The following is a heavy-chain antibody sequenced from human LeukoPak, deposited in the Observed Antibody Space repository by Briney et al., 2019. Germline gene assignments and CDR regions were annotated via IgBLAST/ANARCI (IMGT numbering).Heavy chain of an antibody. D-gene: IGHD4-17*01. Sequence: PSETLSLTCSVSGGSISDAYWSWIRQSPGRGLEWIGYIYPTGSTNYHPSLKSRVTISVDTSKNHFALTLTSVTAADRAVYYCAKGYFDYGTYYSYYFNLWGQGALVTVSS. J-gene: IGHJ4*02. CDR3: AKGYFDYGTYYSYYFNL. V-gene: IGHV4-4*08. CDR1: GGSISDAY. CDR2: IYPTGST.